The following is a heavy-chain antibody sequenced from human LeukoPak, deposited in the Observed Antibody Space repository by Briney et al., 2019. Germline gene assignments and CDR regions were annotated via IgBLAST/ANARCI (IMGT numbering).Heavy chain of an antibody. CDR2: IYPGDSDT. Sequence: GESLKISCKGSGYSFTSCWIGWVRQMPGKGLEWMGIIYPGDSDTRYSPSFQGQVTISADKSISTAYLQWSSLKASDTAMYYCARLDRGDGYNYYGLDYWGQGTLVTVSS. J-gene: IGHJ4*02. D-gene: IGHD5-24*01. CDR1: GYSFTSCW. V-gene: IGHV5-51*01. CDR3: ARLDRGDGYNYYGLDY.